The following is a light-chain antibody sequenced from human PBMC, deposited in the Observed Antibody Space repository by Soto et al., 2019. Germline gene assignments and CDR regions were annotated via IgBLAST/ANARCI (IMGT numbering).Light chain of an antibody. CDR3: QQYDNWPFT. Sequence: EIVLTQSPGTLSLSPGEGATLSCRASQSVSSKLAWYQQKPGQAPRLLIYGASTRATGIPARFSGSESGTEFALTISSLQSEDFAVYYCQQYDNWPFTFGPG. J-gene: IGKJ3*01. CDR2: GAS. V-gene: IGKV3-15*01. CDR1: QSVSSK.